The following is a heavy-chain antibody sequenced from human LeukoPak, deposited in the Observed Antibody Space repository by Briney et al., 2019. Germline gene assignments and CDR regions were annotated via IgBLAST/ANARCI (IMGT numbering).Heavy chain of an antibody. D-gene: IGHD2-2*01. V-gene: IGHV4-59*01. CDR2: IYYSGST. CDR1: GGSISSYY. Sequence: SETLSLTCTVSGGSISSYYWSWIRQPPGKGLEWIGYIYYSGSTNYNPSLKSRVTISVDTSKNQFSLKLSSVTAADTAVYYCARDPAAGYCSSTSCPNPVAFDIWGQGTMVTVSS. CDR3: ARDPAAGYCSSTSCPNPVAFDI. J-gene: IGHJ3*02.